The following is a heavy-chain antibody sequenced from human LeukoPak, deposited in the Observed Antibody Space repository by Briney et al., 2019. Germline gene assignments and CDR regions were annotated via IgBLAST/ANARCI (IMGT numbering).Heavy chain of an antibody. D-gene: IGHD2-21*01. J-gene: IGHJ4*02. CDR1: GFTFSSYS. CDR2: ISGSGGST. V-gene: IGHV3-23*01. CDR3: ATEKGDSPDY. Sequence: GGSLRLSCAASGFTFSSYSMNWVRQAPGKGLEWVSGISGSGGSTYYADSVEGRFTISRDNSQNTLYLQMNSLRAEDTAVYYCATEKGDSPDYWRQGTLVTVSS.